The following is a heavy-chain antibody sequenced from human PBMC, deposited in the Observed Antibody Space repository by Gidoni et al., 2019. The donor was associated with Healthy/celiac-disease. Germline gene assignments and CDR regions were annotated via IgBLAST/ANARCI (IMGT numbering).Heavy chain of an antibody. D-gene: IGHD3-3*01. CDR2: IYYSGST. Sequence: QVHLQSWCPGLVKPSQTLSIPCTVSGGPISSGDYYWSWIRQPPGKGLEWIGYIYYSGSTYYNPSLKSRVTISVDTSKNQFSLKLSSVTAADTAVYYCAHSSYSLELDYWGQGTLVTVSS. V-gene: IGHV4-30-4*01. CDR3: AHSSYSLELDY. CDR1: GGPISSGDYY. J-gene: IGHJ4*02.